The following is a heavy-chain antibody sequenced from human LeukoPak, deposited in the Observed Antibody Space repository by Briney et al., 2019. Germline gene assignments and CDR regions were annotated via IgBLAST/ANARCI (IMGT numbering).Heavy chain of an antibody. CDR3: ARGRLGYYFDY. J-gene: IGHJ4*02. V-gene: IGHV3-74*01. D-gene: IGHD3-16*01. CDR1: GFTFSSYW. CDR2: IDNDGSST. Sequence: GGSLRLSCAASGFTFSSYWMHWVRQAPGKGLVGVSRIDNDGSSTSSADSVKGRFTMSRDNAKNTLYLQMNSLRAEDTAVYYCARGRLGYYFDYWGQGTLVTVSS.